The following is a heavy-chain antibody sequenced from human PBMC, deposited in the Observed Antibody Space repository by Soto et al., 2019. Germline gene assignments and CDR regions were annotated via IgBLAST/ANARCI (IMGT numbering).Heavy chain of an antibody. CDR3: ARGTWFGGKPNDY. CDR2: ISSSSSYI. Sequence: GGSLRLSCAASGFTFSSYSMNWVRQAPGKGLEWVSSISSSSSYIYYADSVKGRFTISRDNAKNSLYLQMNSLRAEDTAVYYCARGTWFGGKPNDYWGQGTLVTVSS. V-gene: IGHV3-21*01. J-gene: IGHJ4*02. CDR1: GFTFSSYS. D-gene: IGHD3-10*01.